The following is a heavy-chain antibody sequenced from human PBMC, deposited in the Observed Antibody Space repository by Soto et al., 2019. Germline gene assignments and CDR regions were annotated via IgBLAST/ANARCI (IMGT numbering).Heavy chain of an antibody. V-gene: IGHV3-53*01. CDR3: SIGYYYVFDNYYRAEYYHRYMHV. J-gene: IGHJ6*04. CDR2: INTGGKT. CDR1: GFTVSSYE. D-gene: IGHD3-10*02. Sequence: QPGGSLRLSCAASGFTVSSYEMSWFRQAPGKGLEWVSLINTGGKTNYADSVKGRFTISRDNSKNTLYLQMNSLRAEDRAVYYCSIGYYYVFDNYYRAEYYHRYMHVWGKETTVTVSS.